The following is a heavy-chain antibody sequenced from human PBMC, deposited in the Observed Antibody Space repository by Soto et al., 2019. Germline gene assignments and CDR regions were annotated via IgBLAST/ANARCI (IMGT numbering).Heavy chain of an antibody. J-gene: IGHJ3*02. CDR3: ARVGLGYCSGGSCYSGAFDI. D-gene: IGHD2-15*01. V-gene: IGHV3-13*01. CDR2: IGTAGDT. Sequence: GGSLRLSCAASGFTFSSYDMHWVRQATGKGLEWVSAIGTAGDTYYPGSVKGRFNISRENAKNSLYLQMNSLRAGDTAVYYCARVGLGYCSGGSCYSGAFDIWGQGTMVTVSS. CDR1: GFTFSSYD.